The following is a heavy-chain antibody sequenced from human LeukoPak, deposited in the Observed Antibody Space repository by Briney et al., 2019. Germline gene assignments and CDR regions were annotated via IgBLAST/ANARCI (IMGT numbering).Heavy chain of an antibody. Sequence: GGSLRLSXAASGFTFSSYAMSWVRQAPGKGLEWVSAISGSGGSTYYADSVKGRFTISRDNSKNTLYLQMNSLRAEDTAVYYCAKGTRSIAAAGTRFDYWGQGTLVTVSS. D-gene: IGHD6-13*01. CDR2: ISGSGGST. J-gene: IGHJ4*02. CDR3: AKGTRSIAAAGTRFDY. CDR1: GFTFSSYA. V-gene: IGHV3-23*01.